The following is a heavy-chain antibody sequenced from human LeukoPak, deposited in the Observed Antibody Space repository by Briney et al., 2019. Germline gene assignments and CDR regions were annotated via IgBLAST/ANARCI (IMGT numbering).Heavy chain of an antibody. J-gene: IGHJ4*02. V-gene: IGHV4-59*01. CDR1: GGSISNYY. CDR3: VRSERGGYTFDY. CDR2: INYSGST. Sequence: SETLSLTCTVSGGSISNYYWTWIRQPPGKGLEWIGYINYSGSTNYNPSLKSRVTISVDRSKNQFSLNLSSVTAADTAVYYGVRSERGGYTFDYWGQGTLVTVSS. D-gene: IGHD5-24*01.